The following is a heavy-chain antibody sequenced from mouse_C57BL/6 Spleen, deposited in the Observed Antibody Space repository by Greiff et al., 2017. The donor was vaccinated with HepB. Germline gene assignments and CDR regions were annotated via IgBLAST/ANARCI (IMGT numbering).Heavy chain of an antibody. D-gene: IGHD3-2*02. CDR3: ARDGFDSSGSAWFAY. Sequence: VQLQQPGAELVKPGASVKMSCKASGYTFTSYWITWVKQRPGQGLEWIGDIYPGSGSTNYNEKFKSKATLTVDTSSSTAYMQLSSLTSEDSAVYYCARDGFDSSGSAWFAYWGQGTLVTVSA. CDR1: GYTFTSYW. J-gene: IGHJ3*01. V-gene: IGHV1-55*01. CDR2: IYPGSGST.